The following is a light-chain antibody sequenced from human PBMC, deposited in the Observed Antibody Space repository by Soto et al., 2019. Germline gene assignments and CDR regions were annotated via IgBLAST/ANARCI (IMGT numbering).Light chain of an antibody. CDR1: QTINNY. J-gene: IGKJ1*01. Sequence: DIQFTQSPSSLSLSVGDSVTITCRTSQTINNYLNSYQQKPGKAPKLLIYDASNLETGVPSRFSGSGSGTDFTFPIISLQPEDIATYYCQQDDNSPRTFGQGTKVDI. CDR2: DAS. V-gene: IGKV1-33*01. CDR3: QQDDNSPRT.